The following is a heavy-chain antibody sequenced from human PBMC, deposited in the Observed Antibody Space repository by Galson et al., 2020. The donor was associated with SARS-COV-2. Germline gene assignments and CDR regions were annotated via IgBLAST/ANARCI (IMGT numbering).Heavy chain of an antibody. Sequence: ASVKVSCKASGYTFTSYGISWVRQAPGQGPEWMGWISAYNGNTNYAQKLQGRVTMTTDTSTSTAYMELRSLRSDDTAVYYCARDGYVATTLYYYYGMDVWGQGTTVTVSS. CDR1: GYTFTSYG. CDR3: ARDGYVATTLYYYYGMDV. D-gene: IGHD5-12*01. J-gene: IGHJ6*02. CDR2: ISAYNGNT. V-gene: IGHV1-18*01.